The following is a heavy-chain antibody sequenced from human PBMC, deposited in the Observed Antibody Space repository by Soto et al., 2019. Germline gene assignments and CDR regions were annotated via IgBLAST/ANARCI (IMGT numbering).Heavy chain of an antibody. D-gene: IGHD3-10*01. V-gene: IGHV3-74*01. Sequence: GGSLRLSCAASGFTFSRYWMHWVRQAPGKGLVWVSRMNEDGGTTDYADSVKGRFTISRDNAKNTLYLQMNSLRVEDTAVYYCASDLSGRADVWGQGTTVTVSS. J-gene: IGHJ6*02. CDR2: MNEDGGTT. CDR1: GFTFSRYW. CDR3: ASDLSGRADV.